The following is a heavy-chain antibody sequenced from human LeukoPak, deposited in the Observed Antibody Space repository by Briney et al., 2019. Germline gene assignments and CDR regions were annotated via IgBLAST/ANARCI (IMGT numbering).Heavy chain of an antibody. CDR2: ISGSGDST. V-gene: IGHV3-23*01. CDR1: GFTFITHA. CDR3: VRGGYCNSGSCNSEGRDYFYYYMDV. J-gene: IGHJ6*03. Sequence: PGGSLRLSCAASGFTFITHAMNWVRQAPGKGLEWVSIISGSGDSTYYADSVKGRFTISRDNSKNTLFLQMNSLRAEDTAVYYCVRGGYCNSGSCNSEGRDYFYYYMDVWGKGTTVIVSS. D-gene: IGHD2-15*01.